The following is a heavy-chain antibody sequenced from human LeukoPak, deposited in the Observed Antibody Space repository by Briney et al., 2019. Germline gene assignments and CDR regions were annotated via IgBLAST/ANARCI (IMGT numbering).Heavy chain of an antibody. J-gene: IGHJ4*02. CDR3: ARAGYDGGYFDY. Sequence: GSLRLSCVASGFTFSSYSMNWVRQAPGKGLEWVSSISSSSSYIYYADSVKGRFTISRDNAKNSLYLQMNSLRAEDTAVYYCARAGYDGGYFDYWGQGTLVTDSS. CDR2: ISSSSSYI. V-gene: IGHV3-21*01. CDR1: GFTFSSYS. D-gene: IGHD5-12*01.